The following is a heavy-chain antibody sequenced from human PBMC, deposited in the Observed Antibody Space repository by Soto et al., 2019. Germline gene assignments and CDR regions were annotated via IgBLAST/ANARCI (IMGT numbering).Heavy chain of an antibody. CDR1: GYTFTSYY. Sequence: GASVKVSCKASGYTFTSYYMHWVRQAPGQGLEWMGIINPSGGSTSYAQKFQGRVTMTRDTSTSTVYMELSSLRSEDTAVYYCAVVPLWVGFGVPGVKGDSAVWGKGTTDPVPP. V-gene: IGHV1-46*03. CDR3: AVVPLWVGFGVPGVKGDSAV. D-gene: IGHD3-10*01. CDR2: INPSGGST. J-gene: IGHJ6*01.